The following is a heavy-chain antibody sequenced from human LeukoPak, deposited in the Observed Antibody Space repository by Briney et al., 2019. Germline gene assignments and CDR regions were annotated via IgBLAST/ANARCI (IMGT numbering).Heavy chain of an antibody. CDR2: INTNTGNP. Sequence: GASVKVSCKASGYTFTTYTMNWVRQAPGQGLEWVGGINTNTGNPTYAQGFTGRFVFSLDTSVSTAYLQISSLKAEDTAVYYCARETSGSYFNAFDIWGQGTMVTVSS. CDR3: ARETSGSYFNAFDI. CDR1: GYTFTTYT. V-gene: IGHV7-4-1*02. J-gene: IGHJ3*02. D-gene: IGHD1-26*01.